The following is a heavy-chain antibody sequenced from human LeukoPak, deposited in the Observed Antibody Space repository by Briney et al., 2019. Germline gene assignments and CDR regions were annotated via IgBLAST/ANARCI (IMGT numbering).Heavy chain of an antibody. D-gene: IGHD2/OR15-2a*01. Sequence: PAETLSLTCTVSGGPMSSHYLSWVRQSPGKGLEGVWYNSYSGRIYYKPALRNRGSITGDTAKNHFFLRLTSGVAADTAGVYWPRLLDNANSRDPDTFALWGQGPMVTVSS. CDR1: GGPMSSHY. CDR2: NSYSGRI. V-gene: IGHV4-59*11. CDR3: PRLLDNANSRDPDTFAL. J-gene: IGHJ3*01.